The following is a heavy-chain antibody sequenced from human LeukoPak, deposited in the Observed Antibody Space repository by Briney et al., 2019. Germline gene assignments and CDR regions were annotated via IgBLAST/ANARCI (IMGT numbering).Heavy chain of an antibody. D-gene: IGHD4-17*01. Sequence: GGSLRLSCAASGFTFSSYAMSWVRQAPGKGPEWVSAIRGGGGSAFYADSVKGRFTISRDNSKYTLFLQMNSLRAEDTAVYYCARDPNGDHIGAFDMRGPGTMVTVSS. J-gene: IGHJ3*02. V-gene: IGHV3-23*01. CDR1: GFTFSSYA. CDR3: ARDPNGDHIGAFDM. CDR2: IRGGGGSA.